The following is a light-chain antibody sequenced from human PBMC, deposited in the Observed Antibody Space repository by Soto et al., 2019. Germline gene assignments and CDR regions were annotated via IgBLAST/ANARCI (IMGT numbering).Light chain of an antibody. Sequence: QSVLTQPPSASGTPGQRVTISCSGSSSNVGSNTVNWYQHVPGTAPKLLIYRNNERPSGVADRFSGSKSGTSASLAISGLQSEDEADYYCAAWDDSLNGPVFGGGTKLTVL. CDR1: SSNVGSNT. J-gene: IGLJ2*01. CDR3: AAWDDSLNGPV. CDR2: RNN. V-gene: IGLV1-44*01.